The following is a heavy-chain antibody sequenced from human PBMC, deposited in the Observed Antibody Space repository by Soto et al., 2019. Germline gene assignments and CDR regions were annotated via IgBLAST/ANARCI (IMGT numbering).Heavy chain of an antibody. CDR3: ARAHYYYGMDV. J-gene: IGHJ6*02. Sequence: QVQLQQWGAGLLKPSETLSLTCAVYGGSFSGYYWSWIRQPPGMGLEWIGEINHSGSTNYNPSLKSRVTISVDTSKNQFSLKLSSVTAADTAVYYCARAHYYYGMDVWGQGTTVTVAS. CDR1: GGSFSGYY. CDR2: INHSGST. V-gene: IGHV4-34*01.